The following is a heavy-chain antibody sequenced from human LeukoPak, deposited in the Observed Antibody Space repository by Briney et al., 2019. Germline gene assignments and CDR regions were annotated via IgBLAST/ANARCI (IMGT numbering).Heavy chain of an antibody. CDR2: INPNSGGT. CDR3: ARAVKYSSGHFVY. Sequence: ASVKVSCKASGYTFTGYYMHWVRQAPGQGLEWMGWINPNSGGTNYAQKFQGRVTMTRDTSISTAYMELSRLRSDDTAVYYCARAVKYSSGHFVYWGQGTLVTVSS. D-gene: IGHD6-19*01. V-gene: IGHV1-2*02. CDR1: GYTFTGYY. J-gene: IGHJ4*02.